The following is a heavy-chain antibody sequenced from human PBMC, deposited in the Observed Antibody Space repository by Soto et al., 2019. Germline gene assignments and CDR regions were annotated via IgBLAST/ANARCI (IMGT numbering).Heavy chain of an antibody. CDR3: ARDLGYYDSSGYFDY. J-gene: IGHJ4*02. D-gene: IGHD3-22*01. Sequence: GGSLRLSCAASGFTFSDHYMSWIRQAPGKGLEWVSYISSSGDIIYYADSVKGRFTISRDNAKNSLYLQMNSLRAEDTAVYYCARDLGYYDSSGYFDYWGQGTLVTVS. V-gene: IGHV3-11*01. CDR1: GFTFSDHY. CDR2: ISSSGDII.